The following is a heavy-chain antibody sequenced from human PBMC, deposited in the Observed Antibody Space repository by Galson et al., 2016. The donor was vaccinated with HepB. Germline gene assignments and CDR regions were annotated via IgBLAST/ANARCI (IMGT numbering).Heavy chain of an antibody. CDR3: ARGYSSSWYLYYFDY. V-gene: IGHV3-33*01. D-gene: IGHD6-13*01. J-gene: IGHJ4*02. CDR1: GLTFSNYG. Sequence: SLRLSCAASGLTFSNYGMHWVRQAPGKGLEWVAVIWYDGSNKYYADSVKGRFTISRDNSKNTLYLQMNSLGAEDTAVYYRARGYSSSWYLYYFDYWGQGTLVTVSS. CDR2: IWYDGSNK.